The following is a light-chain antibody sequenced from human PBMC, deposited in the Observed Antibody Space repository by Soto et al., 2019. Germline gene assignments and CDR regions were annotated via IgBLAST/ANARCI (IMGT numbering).Light chain of an antibody. J-gene: IGKJ1*01. V-gene: IGKV3-20*01. CDR3: QQYGSSPWT. Sequence: IVMTQSPATLSVSPGERVTLSCRASQSLTRNLAWYQHKPGQSPRLLIYGASARATGIPDRFSGSGSGTDFTLTISRLEPEDFAVYYCQQYGSSPWTFGQGTKVDIK. CDR1: QSLTRN. CDR2: GAS.